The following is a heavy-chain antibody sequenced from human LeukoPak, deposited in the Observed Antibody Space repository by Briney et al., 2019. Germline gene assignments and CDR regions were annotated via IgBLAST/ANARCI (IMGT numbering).Heavy chain of an antibody. CDR1: GXSLSSNSAT. CDR2: TYYRSKWYN. Sequence: KASQTLSLTCAISGXSLSSNSATWNWVRQSPSRGLEWLGRTYYRSKWYNDYAVSVKGRVTINPDASKKQFSLQLNSVTPEDTAMYYCARGNGYPFDYWGQGTLVTVSS. J-gene: IGHJ4*02. CDR3: ARGNGYPFDY. V-gene: IGHV6-1*01. D-gene: IGHD3-16*01.